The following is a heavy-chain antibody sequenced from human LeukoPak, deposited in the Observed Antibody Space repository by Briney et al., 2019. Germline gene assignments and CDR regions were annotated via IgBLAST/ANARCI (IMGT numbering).Heavy chain of an antibody. J-gene: IGHJ4*02. CDR3: ARGSGRGYSGFEPDF. Sequence: GASVKVSCKASGYTFTGYYMRWVRQAPGQGLEWMGRINPNSGGTNYAQKFQGTVTMTRDTSISTAYMELSRLRSDDTAVYYCARGSGRGYSGFEPDFWGQGTLVTVSS. V-gene: IGHV1-2*06. D-gene: IGHD5-12*01. CDR1: GYTFTGYY. CDR2: INPNSGGT.